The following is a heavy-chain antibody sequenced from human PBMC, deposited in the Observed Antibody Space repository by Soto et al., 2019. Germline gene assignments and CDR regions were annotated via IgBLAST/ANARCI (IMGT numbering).Heavy chain of an antibody. Sequence: SETLSLTCTVSGGSISSSSYYWGWIRQPPGKGLEWTGSIYYSGSTYYNPSLKSRVTISVDTSKNQFSLKLSSVTAADTAVYYCASQYLSIAVAANYWGQGTLVTVSS. CDR1: GGSISSSSYY. CDR3: ASQYLSIAVAANY. CDR2: IYYSGST. V-gene: IGHV4-39*01. J-gene: IGHJ4*02. D-gene: IGHD6-19*01.